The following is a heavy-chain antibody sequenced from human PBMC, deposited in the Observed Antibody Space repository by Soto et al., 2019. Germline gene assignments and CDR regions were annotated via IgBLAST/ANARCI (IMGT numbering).Heavy chain of an antibody. CDR3: AADMNVVIREGFAP. CDR2: IVVGSGNT. V-gene: IGHV1-58*01. J-gene: IGHJ5*02. Sequence: SVKVSCKASGXTFTSSAVQWVRRARGQRLEWIGWIVVGSGNTNYAQKFQERVTITRDMSTSTAYMELSSLRSEDTAVYYCAADMNVVIREGFAPWGQGTLVTVSS. D-gene: IGHD3-22*01. CDR1: GXTFTSSA.